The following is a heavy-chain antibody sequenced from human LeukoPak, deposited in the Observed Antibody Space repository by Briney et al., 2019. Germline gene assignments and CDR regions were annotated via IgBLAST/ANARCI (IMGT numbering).Heavy chain of an antibody. Sequence: GGSLRLSCAASGFTFSSYAMSWVRQAPGKGLEWVSAISGSGGSADYTDSVKGRFTISRDNSKNTLFLQMNSLRVEDTAVYYCAKDDNYYESSGYPVAAYWGQGTLVTVSS. D-gene: IGHD3-22*01. J-gene: IGHJ4*02. CDR2: ISGSGGSA. V-gene: IGHV3-23*01. CDR1: GFTFSSYA. CDR3: AKDDNYYESSGYPVAAY.